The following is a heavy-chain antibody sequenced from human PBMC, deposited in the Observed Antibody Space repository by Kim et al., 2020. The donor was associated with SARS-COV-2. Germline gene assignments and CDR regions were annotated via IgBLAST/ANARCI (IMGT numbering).Heavy chain of an antibody. Sequence: GGSLRLSCAASGFTFSNAWMSWVRQAPGKGLEWVGRIKSKTDGGTTDYAAPVKGRFTISRDDSKNTLYLQMNSLKTEDTVVYYCTTSYYDYVWGSYRHAFDIWGQGTMVTVSS. V-gene: IGHV3-15*01. D-gene: IGHD3-16*02. J-gene: IGHJ3*02. CDR3: TTSYYDYVWGSYRHAFDI. CDR2: IKSKTDGGTT. CDR1: GFTFSNAW.